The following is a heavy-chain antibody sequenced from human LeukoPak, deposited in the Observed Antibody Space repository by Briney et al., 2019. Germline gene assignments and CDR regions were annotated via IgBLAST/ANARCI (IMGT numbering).Heavy chain of an antibody. Sequence: GGSLGLSCAASGFTFSSYAMSWVRQAPGKGLEWVSAIGGNGGSTYYADSLKGRFTISRDNSKNTLYLQMDSLGAEDTAVYYCAKDGLGTYYGIDYWGQGTLVTVSS. CDR2: IGGNGGST. J-gene: IGHJ4*02. CDR1: GFTFSSYA. CDR3: AKDGLGTYYGIDY. D-gene: IGHD1-26*01. V-gene: IGHV3-23*01.